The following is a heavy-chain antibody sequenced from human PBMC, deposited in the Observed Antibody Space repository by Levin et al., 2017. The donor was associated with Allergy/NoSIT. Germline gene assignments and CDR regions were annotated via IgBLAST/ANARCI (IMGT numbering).Heavy chain of an antibody. J-gene: IGHJ4*02. CDR1: GFTFSDSY. D-gene: IGHD4-17*01. V-gene: IGHV3-11*05. CDR3: ARDRYGDDEFGY. CDR2: ISASSSYT. Sequence: GGSLRLSCAASGFTFSDSYMNWIRQAPGKGLEWVSYISASSSYTNYADSVKGRFTISRDNAKNSLYLQMNSLRAEDTAVYYCARDRYGDDEFGYWGQGTLVTVSS.